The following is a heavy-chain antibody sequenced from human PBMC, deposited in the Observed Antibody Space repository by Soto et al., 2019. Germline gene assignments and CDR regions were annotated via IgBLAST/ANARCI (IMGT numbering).Heavy chain of an antibody. CDR3: ARHAASGPYYYGMDV. CDR1: GYSFTSYW. D-gene: IGHD6-19*01. J-gene: IGHJ6*02. V-gene: IGHV5-51*01. CDR2: IYPGDSDT. Sequence: GESLKISCKGSGYSFTSYWSGWVRQMPGKGVEWMGIIYPGDSDTRYSPSFQGQVTISADKSISTAYLQWSSLKASDTAIYYCARHAASGPYYYGMDVWGQGTTVTVSS.